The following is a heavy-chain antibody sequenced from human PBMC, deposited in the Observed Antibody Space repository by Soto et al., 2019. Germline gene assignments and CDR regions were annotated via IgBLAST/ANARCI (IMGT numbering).Heavy chain of an antibody. CDR3: ARHASGLGNYYWHS. D-gene: IGHD3-10*01. V-gene: IGHV4-39*01. CDR1: GDSMNSRNYY. J-gene: IGHJ4*02. CDR2: ISYSGST. Sequence: PSETLSLTCTVSGDSMNSRNYYWGWIRQPPGKGLEWIGSISYSGSTYYNPALKSRLSISADTSKNQFSVKLSSVTAADTAVFYCARHASGLGNYYWHSWGQGTLVTVSS.